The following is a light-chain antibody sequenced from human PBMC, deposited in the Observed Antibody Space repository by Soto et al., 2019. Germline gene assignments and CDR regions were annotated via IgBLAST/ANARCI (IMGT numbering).Light chain of an antibody. V-gene: IGKV3-20*01. CDR3: QQYGVSPLT. Sequence: EIVLTQSPGTLSLSPGERATLSCRASQTIANNFLAWYQQKPGQAPRLLIYGASKRVTGRPDRFSGSGSGTDFTLTISSLEPEDFAVYHCQQYGVSPLTFGGGTKVQI. CDR2: GAS. CDR1: QTIANNF. J-gene: IGKJ4*01.